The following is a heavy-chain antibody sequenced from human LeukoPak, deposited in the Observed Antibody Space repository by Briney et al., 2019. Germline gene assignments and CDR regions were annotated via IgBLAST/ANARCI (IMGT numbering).Heavy chain of an antibody. D-gene: IGHD3-16*01. CDR1: GYSFTNYA. V-gene: IGHV1-18*01. Sequence: ASVKVSCKASGYSFTNYAINWVRQAPGQGLEWMGWISGYTGNTNYAQKFQGRVTMTANTSTNTASMELRSLRSDYTAVYYCARPANLYYASDAFDIWGQGTMVTVSS. J-gene: IGHJ3*02. CDR3: ARPANLYYASDAFDI. CDR2: ISGYTGNT.